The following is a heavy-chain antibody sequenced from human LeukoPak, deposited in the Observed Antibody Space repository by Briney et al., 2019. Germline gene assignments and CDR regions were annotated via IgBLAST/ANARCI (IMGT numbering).Heavy chain of an antibody. CDR3: AVTLGGSYFDY. J-gene: IGHJ4*02. CDR1: GYTFTGYF. CDR2: IIPILGIG. D-gene: IGHD3-16*01. V-gene: IGHV1-69*02. Sequence: GASVKVSCKASGYTFTGYFMHWVRQAPGQGLEWMGRIIPILGIGTYAQKFQGRVTITADESTSTAYMELSSLRSEDTAVYYCAVTLGGSYFDYWGQGTLVTVSS.